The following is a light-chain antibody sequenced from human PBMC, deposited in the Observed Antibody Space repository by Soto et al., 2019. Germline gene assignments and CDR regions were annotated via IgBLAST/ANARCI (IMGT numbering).Light chain of an antibody. V-gene: IGLV2-14*01. CDR1: SSDVGGYNY. Sequence: SLLTQPAPLSGSPWQSVTISCTGTSSDVGGYNYVSWYQQHPGKAPKLMIYDVSNRPSGVSNRFSGSKSGNTASLTISGLQAEDEADYYCSSYTSSSTLYVFGTGTKVTVL. J-gene: IGLJ1*01. CDR2: DVS. CDR3: SSYTSSSTLYV.